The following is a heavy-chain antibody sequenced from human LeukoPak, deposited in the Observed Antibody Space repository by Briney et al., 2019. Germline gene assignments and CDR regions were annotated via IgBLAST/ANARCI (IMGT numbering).Heavy chain of an antibody. Sequence: GASVKVSCKASGYTFTGYYMHWVRQAPGQGLEWMGWINPNSGGTNYAQKFQGRVNMTRDTSISTAYMELSRLRSDDTAVYYCAIPLGDCSSTSCYDFDYWGQGTLVTVSS. V-gene: IGHV1-2*02. D-gene: IGHD2-2*01. J-gene: IGHJ4*02. CDR3: AIPLGDCSSTSCYDFDY. CDR2: INPNSGGT. CDR1: GYTFTGYY.